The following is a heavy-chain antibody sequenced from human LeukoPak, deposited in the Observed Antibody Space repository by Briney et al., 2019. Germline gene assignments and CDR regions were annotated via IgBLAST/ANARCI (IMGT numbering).Heavy chain of an antibody. CDR2: INPNSGGT. Sequence: VSVKVSCKASGYTFTGYYMHWVRQAPGQGLEWMGWINPNSGGTNYAQKFQGWVTMTRDTSISTAYMELSRLRSDDTAVYYCARAAVVVAAINYYYYGMDVWGQGTTVTVSS. CDR1: GYTFTGYY. J-gene: IGHJ6*02. D-gene: IGHD2-15*01. V-gene: IGHV1-2*04. CDR3: ARAAVVVAAINYYYYGMDV.